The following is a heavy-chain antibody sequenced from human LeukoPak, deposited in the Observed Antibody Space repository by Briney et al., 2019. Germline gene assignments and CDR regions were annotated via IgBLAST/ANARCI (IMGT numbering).Heavy chain of an antibody. Sequence: SQTLSLTCTVSGGSISSGGYYWSWIRQPPGKGLEWIGYIYHSGSTYYNPSLKSRVTISVDRSKNQFSLKLSSVTAADTAVYYCARDPYSSSWYHDAFDIWGQGTMVTVSS. V-gene: IGHV4-30-2*01. J-gene: IGHJ3*02. CDR2: IYHSGST. CDR1: GGSISSGGYY. D-gene: IGHD6-13*01. CDR3: ARDPYSSSWYHDAFDI.